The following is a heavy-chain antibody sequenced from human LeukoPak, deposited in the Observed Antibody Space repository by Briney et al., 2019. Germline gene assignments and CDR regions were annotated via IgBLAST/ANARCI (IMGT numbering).Heavy chain of an antibody. CDR2: ISSSSSYI. V-gene: IGHV3-21*01. D-gene: IGHD6-6*01. CDR3: ARLSYSSSSAMDY. J-gene: IGHJ4*02. Sequence: GGSLRLSCAASGSTFSSYSMNWVRQAPGKGLEWVSSISSSSSYIYYADSVKGRFTISRDNAKNSLYLQMNSLRAEDTAVYYCARLSYSSSSAMDYWGQGTLVTVSS. CDR1: GSTFSSYS.